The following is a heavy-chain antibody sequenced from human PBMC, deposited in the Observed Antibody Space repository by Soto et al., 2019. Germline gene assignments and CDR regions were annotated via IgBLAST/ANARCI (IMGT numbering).Heavy chain of an antibody. CDR1: GFTFSSYA. CDR2: IGESGTPT. D-gene: IGHD2-2*01. Sequence: PGGSLRLSCAASGFTFSSYAMKWVRQAPGKGLEWVSLIGESGTPTYYADSVKGRFTISRDNSGNTLFLEMYSLRAEDTAVYYCARYIPGVRYYGMDGWGQGTTVTFSS. J-gene: IGHJ6*02. V-gene: IGHV3-23*01. CDR3: ARYIPGVRYYGMDG.